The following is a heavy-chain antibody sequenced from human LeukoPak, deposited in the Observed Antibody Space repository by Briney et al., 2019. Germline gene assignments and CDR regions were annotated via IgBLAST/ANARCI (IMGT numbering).Heavy chain of an antibody. CDR2: ISYDGSNK. CDR3: AKGEADLDY. Sequence: GGSLRLSCAASGFTFSSYGMHWVRQAPGKGLEWVAVISYDGSNKYYADSVKGRFTISRDNSKNTLYLQMSSLRADDTAVYYCAKGEADLDYWGQGTLVTVSS. D-gene: IGHD1-26*01. J-gene: IGHJ4*02. CDR1: GFTFSSYG. V-gene: IGHV3-30*18.